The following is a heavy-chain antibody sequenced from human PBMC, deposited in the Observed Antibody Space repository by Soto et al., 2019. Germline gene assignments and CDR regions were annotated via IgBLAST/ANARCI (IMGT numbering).Heavy chain of an antibody. V-gene: IGHV1-18*01. Sequence: GPEVKKPGASVKVSCKATGYTFTSYGISWVRQAPGQGLEWMGWISAYNGHIKYAQKFQDRVTMTTDTSTSTAYMELRSLRSDDTAVYYCARDPRITTLGVVINPPFDSWGQGTLVTVSS. J-gene: IGHJ4*02. CDR3: ARDPRITTLGVVINPPFDS. CDR2: ISAYNGHI. D-gene: IGHD3-3*01. CDR1: GYTFTSYG.